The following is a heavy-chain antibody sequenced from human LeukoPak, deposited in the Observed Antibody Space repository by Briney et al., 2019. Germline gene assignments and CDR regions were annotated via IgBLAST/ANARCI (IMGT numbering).Heavy chain of an antibody. CDR3: ARVTGYMIEDYFDY. J-gene: IGHJ4*02. CDR2: IDHSGAT. Sequence: PSETLPLTCAVYGASFRNYYWSWIRQTPGKRLEWIGEIDHSGATNYNPSLKSRVTISVDTSKNQFSLKLRSVTAADTAVYYRARVTGYMIEDYFDYWGQGTLVTVSS. V-gene: IGHV4-34*01. CDR1: GASFRNYY. D-gene: IGHD3-22*01.